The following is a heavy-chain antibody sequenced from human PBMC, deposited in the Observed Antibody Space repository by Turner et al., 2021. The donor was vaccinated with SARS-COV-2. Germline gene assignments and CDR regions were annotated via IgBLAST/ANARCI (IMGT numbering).Heavy chain of an antibody. CDR2: VSWNGSRT. Sequence: EVQLVESGGGLVQPGGSLRLSCAASGFTFSNSDMNWVNQAPGKGLEWVSGVSWNGSRTHYADSVKCRFIISRDNSRNTLYLQTNSLRTRGYTYDAVADYWGQGTLVTVSS. CDR3: ADY. CDR1: GFTFSNSD. D-gene: IGHD5-18*01. J-gene: IGHJ4*02. V-gene: IGHV3-35*01.